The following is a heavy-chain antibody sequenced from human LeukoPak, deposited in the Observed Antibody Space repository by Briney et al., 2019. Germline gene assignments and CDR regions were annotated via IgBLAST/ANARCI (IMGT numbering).Heavy chain of an antibody. J-gene: IGHJ4*02. CDR1: GFTVSSNY. D-gene: IGHD3-22*01. CDR2: IYSDGST. CDR3: AKVSYYDSSGYY. Sequence: GGSLRLSCAASGFTVSSNYMSWVRQAPGKGLEWVSVIYSDGSTYYADSVKGRFTISRDNSKNTLYLQMNSLRAEDTAVYYCAKVSYYDSSGYYWGQGTLVTVSS. V-gene: IGHV3-53*01.